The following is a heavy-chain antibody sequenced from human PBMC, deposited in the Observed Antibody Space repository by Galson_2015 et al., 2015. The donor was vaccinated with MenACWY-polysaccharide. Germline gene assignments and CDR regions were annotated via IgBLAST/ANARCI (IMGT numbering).Heavy chain of an antibody. CDR2: ISVYNGNT. Sequence: SVKVSCKASGYTFTSYGISWVRQAPGQGLEWMGWISVYNGNTNYAQKLQGRVTMTTDTSTSTAYMELRSLRSDDTAVYYCARSRLDRITMIVVVITSAFDIWGQGTMVTVSS. CDR1: GYTFTSYG. J-gene: IGHJ3*02. V-gene: IGHV1-18*01. D-gene: IGHD3-22*01. CDR3: ARSRLDRITMIVVVITSAFDI.